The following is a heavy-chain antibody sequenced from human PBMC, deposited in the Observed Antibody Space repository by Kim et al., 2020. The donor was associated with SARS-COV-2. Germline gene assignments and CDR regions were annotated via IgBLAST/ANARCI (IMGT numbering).Heavy chain of an antibody. D-gene: IGHD3-10*01. J-gene: IGHJ4*03. CDR2: INHSGST. CDR3: ARGSLLVRGVIITKTLYYFDD. V-gene: IGHV4-34*01. Sequence: SETLSLTCAVYGGSFSGYYWSWICQPPGKGLEWIWEINHSGSTNYNQSLKSRVTISVDTSKNQFSLTLSSVTAADTAVYYCARGSLLVRGVIITKTLYYFDDWGQGTLVTVSS. CDR1: GGSFSGYY.